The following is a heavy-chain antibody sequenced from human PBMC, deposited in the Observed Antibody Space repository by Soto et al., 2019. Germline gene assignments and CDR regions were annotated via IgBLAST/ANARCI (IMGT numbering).Heavy chain of an antibody. CDR3: GSQHWLAPD. D-gene: IGHD6-19*01. V-gene: IGHV3-30*03. Sequence: GGSLRLSCAASGFPFSNYGMHWVRQAPGKGLEWMAVISFDGHDQDYADSVKGRFTISRDNSKSTLYLQMNSLRAEDTAVYYWGSQHWLAPDWGLGTSVIVS. J-gene: IGHJ4*02. CDR1: GFPFSNYG. CDR2: ISFDGHDQ.